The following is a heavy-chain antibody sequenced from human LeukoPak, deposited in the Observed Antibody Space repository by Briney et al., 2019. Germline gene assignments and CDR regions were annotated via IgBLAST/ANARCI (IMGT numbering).Heavy chain of an antibody. J-gene: IGHJ4*02. D-gene: IGHD2-21*02. Sequence: GGSLRLSCAASGFTFSSYAMHWVRQAPGKGLEWVAVISYDGSNKYYADSVKGRFTISRDNSKNTLYLQMNSLRAEDTAVYYCARDILAYCGGDCSFDYWGQGTLATVSS. CDR3: ARDILAYCGGDCSFDY. CDR2: ISYDGSNK. CDR1: GFTFSSYA. V-gene: IGHV3-30*04.